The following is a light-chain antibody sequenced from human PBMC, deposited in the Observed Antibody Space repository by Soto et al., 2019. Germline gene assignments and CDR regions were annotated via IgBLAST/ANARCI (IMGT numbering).Light chain of an antibody. CDR1: SSDVGGYNY. V-gene: IGLV2-14*01. J-gene: IGLJ2*01. CDR2: EVT. Sequence: QSALTQPASVSGSLGQSITISCTGTSSDVGGYNYVSWYQQHPGKDPKVVIFEVTKRPSGVSTRFSGSKSGYTASLTVSGLQAEDEGDYYCSSFTRSSTVLFGGGTKLTVL. CDR3: SSFTRSSTVL.